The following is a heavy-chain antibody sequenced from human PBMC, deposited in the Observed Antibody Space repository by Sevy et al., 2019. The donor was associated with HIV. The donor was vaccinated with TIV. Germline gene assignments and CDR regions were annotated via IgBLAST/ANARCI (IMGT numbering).Heavy chain of an antibody. CDR3: ARPSGYDSTGFYY. V-gene: IGHV4-39*01. CDR2: IYYSGST. Sequence: SEILSLTCTVSGGSISSSSYYWGWIRQPPGKGLEWIGSIYYSGSTYYNPSLKSRVTISVDTSKNQFSLKLSSVTAADTAVYYCARPSGYDSTGFYYWGQGTLVTVSS. CDR1: GGSISSSSYY. D-gene: IGHD3-22*01. J-gene: IGHJ4*02.